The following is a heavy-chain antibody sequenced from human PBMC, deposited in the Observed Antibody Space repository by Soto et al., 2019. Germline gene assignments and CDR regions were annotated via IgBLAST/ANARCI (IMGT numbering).Heavy chain of an antibody. Sequence: QVRLVQSGAEVKKPGASVKVSCKASGYTFTSYGISWVRQAPGQGLEWLGWISAYNGNTNYSQKLQGRVNMTTDTSTSTAYMELRSLRSDETAVYYCARLWFGELWGWFDPWGQGTLVTVSS. CDR1: GYTFTSYG. J-gene: IGHJ5*02. CDR2: ISAYNGNT. D-gene: IGHD3-10*01. CDR3: ARLWFGELWGWFDP. V-gene: IGHV1-18*01.